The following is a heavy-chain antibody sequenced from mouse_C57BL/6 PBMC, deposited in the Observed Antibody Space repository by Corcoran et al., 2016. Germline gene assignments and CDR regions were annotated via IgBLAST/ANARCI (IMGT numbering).Heavy chain of an antibody. CDR1: GYSITSGYY. CDR3: ASLSPFAY. Sequence: DVQLQESGPGLVKPSQSLSLTCSVTGYSITSGYYWNWIRQFPGNKLEWMGYISYDGSNNYNPSLKNRISITRDTSKNQFFLKLNSVTTEDTATYYCASLSPFAYWGQGTLVTVSA. V-gene: IGHV3-6*01. J-gene: IGHJ3*01. CDR2: ISYDGSN.